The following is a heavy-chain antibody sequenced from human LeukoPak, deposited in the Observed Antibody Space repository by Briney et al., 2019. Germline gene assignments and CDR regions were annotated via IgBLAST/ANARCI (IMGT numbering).Heavy chain of an antibody. D-gene: IGHD3-10*01. CDR1: GGSFSGYY. CDR2: INHSGST. J-gene: IGHJ4*02. CDR3: AMRKVVRGVTLDY. V-gene: IGHV4-34*01. Sequence: SETLSLTCAVYGGSFSGYYWSWIRQPPGKGLEWIGEINHSGSTNYNPSLKSRVTISVDTSKNQFSLKLSSVTAADTAVYYCAMRKVVRGVTLDYWGQGTLVTVSS.